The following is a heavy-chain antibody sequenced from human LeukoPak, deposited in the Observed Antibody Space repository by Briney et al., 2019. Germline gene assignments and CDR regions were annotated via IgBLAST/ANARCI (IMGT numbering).Heavy chain of an antibody. J-gene: IGHJ4*02. D-gene: IGHD3-10*01. Sequence: GGSLRPSCAAPGFTFSSYWMHWVRQAPGMGLVWVSRINTDGSSTTYADSVKGRFTISRDSAKNTLYLQMNSLRAEDTAVYYCARTVPGYFFDSWGQGTLVTVSS. V-gene: IGHV3-74*01. CDR1: GFTFSSYW. CDR3: ARTVPGYFFDS. CDR2: INTDGSST.